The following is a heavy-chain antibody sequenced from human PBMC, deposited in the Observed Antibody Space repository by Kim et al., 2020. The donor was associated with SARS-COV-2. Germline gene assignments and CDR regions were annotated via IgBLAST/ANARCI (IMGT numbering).Heavy chain of an antibody. D-gene: IGHD3-10*01. CDR2: IYFDGSKK. J-gene: IGHJ6*03. V-gene: IGHV3-30*12. CDR1: GFTFSTYG. CDR3: ARVRDSGYMDV. Sequence: GGSLRLSCAASGFTFSTYGMHWVRQAPGKGLEWVTIIYFDGSKKYYADSVMGRFTISRDDSKSTLYLQMNSLRAEDTAVYYCARVRDSGYMDVWGKGTTVTVSS.